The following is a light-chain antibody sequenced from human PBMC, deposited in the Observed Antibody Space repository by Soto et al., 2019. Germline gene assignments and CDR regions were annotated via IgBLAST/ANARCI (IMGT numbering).Light chain of an antibody. CDR1: QSVGSNY. CDR3: QQYGTSPWT. V-gene: IGKV3-20*01. J-gene: IGKJ1*01. CDR2: AAS. Sequence: IVLTQSPGTLSLSPGERATLSCRASQSVGSNYLAWFQQKPGQAPRILIFAASSRATGIPGRFRGSGSGSDFTLTISRLEPEDFAVYYCQQYGTSPWTFGQGTKVEIK.